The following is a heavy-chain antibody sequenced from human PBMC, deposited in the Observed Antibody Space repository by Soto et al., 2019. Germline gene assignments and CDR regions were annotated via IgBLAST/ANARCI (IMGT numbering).Heavy chain of an antibody. CDR2: TNYSGST. V-gene: IGHV4-59*12. D-gene: IGHD6-6*01. CDR3: ARAAEIAARLPYYYMDV. CDR1: GGSISSYY. J-gene: IGHJ6*03. Sequence: SETLSLTCTVSGGSISSYYWSWIRQPPGKGLEWIGYTNYSGSTNYNPSLKSRVTISVDTSKNQFSLKLSSVTAADTAVYYCARAAEIAARLPYYYMDVWGKGTTVTVSS.